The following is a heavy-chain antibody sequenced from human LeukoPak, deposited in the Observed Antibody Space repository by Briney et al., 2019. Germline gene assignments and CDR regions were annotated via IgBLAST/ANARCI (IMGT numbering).Heavy chain of an antibody. V-gene: IGHV3-48*01. CDR2: ISSSSSTI. D-gene: IGHD3-10*01. J-gene: IGHJ6*02. Sequence: GGSLRLSCAASGFTFSSYSMNWVRQAPGKGLEWVSYISSSSSTIYYAGSVKGRFTISRDNAKNSLYLQMNSLRAEDTAVYYCARENSDGLLWFGESSYGMDVWGQGTTVTVSS. CDR3: ARENSDGLLWFGESSYGMDV. CDR1: GFTFSSYS.